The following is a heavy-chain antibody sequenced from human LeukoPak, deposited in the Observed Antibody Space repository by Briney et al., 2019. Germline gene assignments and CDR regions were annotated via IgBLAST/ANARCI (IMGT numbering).Heavy chain of an antibody. J-gene: IGHJ4*02. CDR2: VSISSGTI. Sequence: GGSLRLSCAASGFTFSGHNMNWVRQAPGKGLEWISFVSISSGTICYADSVKGRFRISRDNAKSSLYLQMNSLRAEDTAVYYCARDAEYSRYYFDYWGQGTLVTVSS. V-gene: IGHV3-48*04. CDR3: ARDAEYSRYYFDY. CDR1: GFTFSGHN. D-gene: IGHD6-6*01.